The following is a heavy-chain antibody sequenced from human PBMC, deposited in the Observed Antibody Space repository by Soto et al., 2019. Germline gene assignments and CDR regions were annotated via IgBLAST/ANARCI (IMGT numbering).Heavy chain of an antibody. J-gene: IGHJ4*02. D-gene: IGHD6-19*01. CDR2: IWYDGSNK. Sequence: PGGSLRLSCAASGFSFSSYGMHWVRQAPGKGLEWVAVIWYDGSNKYYADSVKGRFTISRDNSMYTLYLQMNSLRAEDTAVYYCAREGVAVAGTDFDYWGQGTLVTVSS. CDR1: GFSFSSYG. CDR3: AREGVAVAGTDFDY. V-gene: IGHV3-33*01.